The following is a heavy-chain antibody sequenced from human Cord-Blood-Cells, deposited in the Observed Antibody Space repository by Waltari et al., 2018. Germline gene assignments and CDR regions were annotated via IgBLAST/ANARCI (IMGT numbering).Heavy chain of an antibody. Sequence: QVQLVQSGAEVKKPGSSVKVSCKASGGTFSSYAISWVRQAPGQGLEWMGGIIPIFGTANYAQKFQGRVTITADESTSTAYMELSSLRSGDTAVYYCARECGGDCYYYYYYGMDVWGQGTTVTVSS. CDR3: ARECGGDCYYYYYYGMDV. CDR1: GGTFSSYA. CDR2: IIPIFGTA. V-gene: IGHV1-69*01. J-gene: IGHJ6*02. D-gene: IGHD2-21*02.